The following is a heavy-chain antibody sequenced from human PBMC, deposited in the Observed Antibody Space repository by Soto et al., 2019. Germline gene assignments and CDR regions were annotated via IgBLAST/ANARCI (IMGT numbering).Heavy chain of an antibody. CDR3: ARERXIVGVSDXXY. D-gene: IGHD1-26*01. V-gene: IGHV1-46*03. J-gene: IGHJ4*02. CDR1: GYTFTGYY. CDR2: INPSGGGT. Sequence: ASVKVSCKASGYTFTGYYMHWVRQAPGQGLEWMGIINPSGGGTNYAQNFQGRVTMTRDTSTSTVYMELSSLRSEDTAVYYCARERXIVGVSDXXYWGQGTLVTVSS.